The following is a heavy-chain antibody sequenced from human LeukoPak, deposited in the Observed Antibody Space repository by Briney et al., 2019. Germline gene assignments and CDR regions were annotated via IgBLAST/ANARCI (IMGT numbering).Heavy chain of an antibody. CDR2: IYYSGST. D-gene: IGHD2-15*01. V-gene: IGHV4-30-4*01. J-gene: IGHJ6*02. CDR1: GGSISSGDYY. Sequence: PSETLSLTCTVSGGSISSGDYYWSWIRQPPGKGLEWIGYIYYSGSTYYNPSLKSRVTISVDKSKNQFSLKLSSVTAADTAVYYCARAGPDGQVVAAPKGTSYYYYGMDVWGQGTTVTVSS. CDR3: ARAGPDGQVVAAPKGTSYYYYGMDV.